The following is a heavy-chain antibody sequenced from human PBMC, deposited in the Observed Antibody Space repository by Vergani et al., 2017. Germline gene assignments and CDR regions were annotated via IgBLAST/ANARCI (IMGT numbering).Heavy chain of an antibody. V-gene: IGHV3-30*02. D-gene: IGHD3-9*01. Sequence: QVQLVESGGGVVQPGGSLRLSCAASGFTFSSYGMHWVRQAPAKGLEWVAFIRYDGSNKYYADSVKGRFTISRDNSKNTLYLQMNSLRAEDTAVYYCAKVSAYYDILTGYYFDYWGQGTLVTVSS. CDR2: IRYDGSNK. J-gene: IGHJ4*02. CDR3: AKVSAYYDILTGYYFDY. CDR1: GFTFSSYG.